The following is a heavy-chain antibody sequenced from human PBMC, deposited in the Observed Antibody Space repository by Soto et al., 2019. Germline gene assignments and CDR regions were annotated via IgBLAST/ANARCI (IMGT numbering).Heavy chain of an antibody. CDR2: ISSSGSTI. D-gene: IGHD3-3*01. J-gene: IGHJ6*03. CDR1: GFTFSDDY. CDR3: ARRTIFGVVTALGYMDV. Sequence: GGSLRLSCAAYGFTFSDDYMSWIRQAPGKGLEWVSYISSSGSTIYYADSVKGRFTISRDNAKNSLYLQMNSLRAEDTAVYYCARRTIFGVVTALGYMDVWGKGTTVTVSS. V-gene: IGHV3-11*01.